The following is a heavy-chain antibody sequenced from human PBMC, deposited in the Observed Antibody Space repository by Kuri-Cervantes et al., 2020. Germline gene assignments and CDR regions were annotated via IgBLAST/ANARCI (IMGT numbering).Heavy chain of an antibody. V-gene: IGHV3-49*04. CDR2: IRSKAYGGTT. CDR3: ANTQLYYYYMDV. Sequence: GGSLRLSCAASGFSFGSFDVNWVRQAPGKGLEWVGFIRSKAYGGTTEYTASVKGRFTISRDDSKSIAYLQMNSLKTEDTAVYYCANTQLYYYYMDVWGKGTTVTVSS. CDR1: GFSFGSFD. D-gene: IGHD6-13*01. J-gene: IGHJ6*03.